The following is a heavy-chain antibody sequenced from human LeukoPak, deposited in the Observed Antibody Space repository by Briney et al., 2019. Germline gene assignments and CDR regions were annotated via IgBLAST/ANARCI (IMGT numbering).Heavy chain of an antibody. CDR1: GLTFSSYG. D-gene: IGHD7-27*01. CDR3: AKDGGLWVSAHWGDS. Sequence: GGSLRLSCAASGLTFSSYGMSWVRQAPGKGLEWVSSISGSGAYIKYADSVKGRLTISRDNSKNTLHLQMNSLRAEDTAVYYCAKDGGLWVSAHWGDSWGRGTLVTVSS. CDR2: ISGSGAYI. V-gene: IGHV3-23*01. J-gene: IGHJ4*02.